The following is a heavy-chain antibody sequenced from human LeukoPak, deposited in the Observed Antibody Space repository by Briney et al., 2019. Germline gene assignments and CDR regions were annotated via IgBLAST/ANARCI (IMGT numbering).Heavy chain of an antibody. J-gene: IGHJ4*02. CDR3: ARGDGYNVDY. D-gene: IGHD5-24*01. V-gene: IGHV4-31*03. CDR1: GGSISRGGNY. Sequence: SETLSLTCTVSGGSISRGGNYWSWIRQHPGKGLEWIGYIYYSGSTYYSPSLKSRLTISVDTSKNQFSLKLSSVTAADTAVYYCARGDGYNVDYWGQGTLVTVSS. CDR2: IYYSGST.